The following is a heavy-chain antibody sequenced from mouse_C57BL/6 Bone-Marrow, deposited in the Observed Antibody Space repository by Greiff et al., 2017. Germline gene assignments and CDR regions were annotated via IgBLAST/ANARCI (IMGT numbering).Heavy chain of an antibody. CDR1: GFTFSSYG. V-gene: IGHV5-6*01. CDR2: ISSGGGYT. D-gene: IGHD4-1*01. J-gene: IGHJ1*03. Sequence: EVQLVESGGDLVKPGASLKLSCAASGFTFSSYGMSWVRQTPDQGLEWVGTISSGGGYTYYPDSVKGRFTISRDNAKNTLYMQMSSLKSEDTAMYYCASRTGTWDFDVWGTGTTVTVSA. CDR3: ASRTGTWDFDV.